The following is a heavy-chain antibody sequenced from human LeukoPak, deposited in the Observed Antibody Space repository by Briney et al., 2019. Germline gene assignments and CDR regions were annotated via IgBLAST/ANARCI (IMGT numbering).Heavy chain of an antibody. Sequence: ASVKVSCKASGGTFSSYAISWVLQAPGQGLEWMGGIIPIFGTANYAQKFQGRVTITTDESTSTAYMELSSLRSEDTAVYYCARGSYNWNDYFDYWGQGTLVTVSS. CDR1: GGTFSSYA. D-gene: IGHD1-20*01. V-gene: IGHV1-69*05. CDR3: ARGSYNWNDYFDY. J-gene: IGHJ4*02. CDR2: IIPIFGTA.